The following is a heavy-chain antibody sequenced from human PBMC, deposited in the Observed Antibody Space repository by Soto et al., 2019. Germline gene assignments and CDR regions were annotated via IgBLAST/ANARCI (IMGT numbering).Heavy chain of an antibody. CDR3: ARGWSEFYDSSGYYQTFDY. CDR2: IYYSGST. CDR1: GGSISSGGYY. D-gene: IGHD3-22*01. Sequence: PSETLSLTCTVSGGSISSGGYYWSWIRQHPGKGLEWIGYIYYSGSTYYNPSLKSRVTISVDTSKNQFSLKLSSVTAADTAVYYCARGWSEFYDSSGYYQTFDYWGQGTWSPSPQ. J-gene: IGHJ4*02. V-gene: IGHV4-31*03.